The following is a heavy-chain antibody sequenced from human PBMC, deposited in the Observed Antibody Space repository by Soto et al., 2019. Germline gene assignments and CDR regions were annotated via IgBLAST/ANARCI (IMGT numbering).Heavy chain of an antibody. V-gene: IGHV5-51*01. CDR2: IYPGYSDT. D-gene: IGHD1-26*01. Sequence: EVQLVQSGAEVKKPGESLKISCQCSGYTVTTYWIAWVRQMPGQGLEWMGIIYPGYSDTRYNPSFQGQVTISVARSINHASLQWNNLTASDTAMYYCARGSGASAENWFDPRGQGTRVTVS. J-gene: IGHJ5*02. CDR3: ARGSGASAENWFDP. CDR1: GYTVTTYW.